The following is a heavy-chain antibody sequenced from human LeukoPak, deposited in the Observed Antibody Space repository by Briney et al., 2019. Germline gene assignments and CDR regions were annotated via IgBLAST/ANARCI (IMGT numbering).Heavy chain of an antibody. CDR1: GFIFSSYG. V-gene: IGHV3-23*01. CDR2: ISGSGGST. J-gene: IGHJ4*02. Sequence: PGGTLRLSCAASGFIFSSYGMSWVRQAAGKGLEWVSAISGSGGSTYYADSVKGRFTISRDNAKNALYLQMNSLRAEDTAVYYCARDLNWETYWGQGTLVSVSS. CDR3: ARDLNWETY. D-gene: IGHD7-27*01.